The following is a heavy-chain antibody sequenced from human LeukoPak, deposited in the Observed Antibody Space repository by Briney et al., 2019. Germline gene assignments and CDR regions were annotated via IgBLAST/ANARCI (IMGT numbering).Heavy chain of an antibody. CDR1: GFTVSTNS. CDR2: IYSDNT. CDR3: ARRAGAYSHPYDY. D-gene: IGHD4/OR15-4a*01. V-gene: IGHV3-53*01. Sequence: GGSLRLSCTVSGFTVSTNSMSWVRQAPGKGLERVSFIYSDNTHYSDSVKGRFTISRDNSKNTLYLQMNSLRAEDTAVYYCARRAGAYSHPYDYWGQGTLVTVSS. J-gene: IGHJ4*02.